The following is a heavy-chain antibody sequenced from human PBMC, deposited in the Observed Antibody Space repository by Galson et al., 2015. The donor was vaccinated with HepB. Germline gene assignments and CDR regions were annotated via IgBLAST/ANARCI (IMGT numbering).Heavy chain of an antibody. J-gene: IGHJ4*02. CDR1: GFTFSSYS. CDR3: ARDLYYYGSGSLY. Sequence: SLRLSCAASGFTFSSYSMNWVRQAPGQGLEWVSSFSSSSSYIYYADSVKGRFTISRDNAKNSLYLQMNSLRAEDTAVYYCARDLYYYGSGSLYWGQGTLVTVSS. D-gene: IGHD3-10*01. V-gene: IGHV3-21*01. CDR2: FSSSSSYI.